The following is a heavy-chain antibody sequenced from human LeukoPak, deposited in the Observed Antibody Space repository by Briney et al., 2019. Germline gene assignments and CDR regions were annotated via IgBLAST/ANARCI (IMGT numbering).Heavy chain of an antibody. CDR2: IYYSGKT. Sequence: SETLSLTCTVSGGSISSGDFYWSWIRQAPGKGLEWIGYIYYSGKTDSNPSLKSRIIISVDTSKNQFSLKLSSVTAADTAVYYCARMGFGVVPAATIDYWGQGTLVTVSS. D-gene: IGHD2-2*01. CDR3: ARMGFGVVPAATIDY. V-gene: IGHV4-30-4*08. CDR1: GGSISSGDFY. J-gene: IGHJ4*02.